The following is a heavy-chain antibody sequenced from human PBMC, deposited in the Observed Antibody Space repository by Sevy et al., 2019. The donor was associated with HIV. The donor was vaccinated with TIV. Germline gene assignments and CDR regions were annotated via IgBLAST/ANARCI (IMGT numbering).Heavy chain of an antibody. V-gene: IGHV3-23*01. CDR3: GKGGGGHYDPDEIGYYFYYYNMDV. CDR2: ISGSGTRT. Sequence: GGSLRLSCAVSGFSFDSYGMTWVRQAPGKGLEWVSGISGSGTRTYYADSVKGRFIISRDNSKNTLYLQMNSLRSEDTATSYWGKGGGGHYDPDEIGYYFYYYNMDVWGKGTTVTVSS. D-gene: IGHD3-22*01. J-gene: IGHJ6*03. CDR1: GFSFDSYG.